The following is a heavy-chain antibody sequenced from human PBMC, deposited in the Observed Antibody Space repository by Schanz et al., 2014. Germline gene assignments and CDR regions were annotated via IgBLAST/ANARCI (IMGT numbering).Heavy chain of an antibody. J-gene: IGHJ6*02. V-gene: IGHV3-30*02. CDR3: AKVRPYDRRYHDDYHGMQV. Sequence: SFAASGLTFSNFGMHWVRQAPGKGREWVAFIGYDGSNRYYAASVKGRFTISRDNYKNTLYLQMNSLRAEDAAVYYCAKVRPYDRRYHDDYHGMQVTGQGTT. CDR1: GLTFSNFG. D-gene: IGHD3-3*01. CDR2: IGYDGSNR.